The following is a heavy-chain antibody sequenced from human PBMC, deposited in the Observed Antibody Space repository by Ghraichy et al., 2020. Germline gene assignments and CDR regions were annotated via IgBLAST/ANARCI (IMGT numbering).Heavy chain of an antibody. CDR2: IISKANSYAT. CDR3: TRRRDGDGYNFSY. J-gene: IGHJ4*02. Sequence: GGSLRLSCAASGFTFSGSAMHWVRQASGKGLEWVGRIISKANSYATAYAASVKGRFIISRDDSKNTAYLQMNSLKTEDTAVYYCTRRRDGDGYNFSYWGQGTLVTVSS. CDR1: GFTFSGSA. D-gene: IGHD5-24*01. V-gene: IGHV3-73*01.